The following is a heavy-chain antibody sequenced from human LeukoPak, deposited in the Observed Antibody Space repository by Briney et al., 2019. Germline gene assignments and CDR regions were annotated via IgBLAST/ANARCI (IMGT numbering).Heavy chain of an antibody. V-gene: IGHV4-59*08. Sequence: SETLSLTCTVSGDSINAYYWGWIRQPPGEGLEWIGYIYFSGTTKYNPSLESRVTISVDTSKNQFSLKLSSVTAADTAVYYCARRRAEGGSNGHYNWFDPWGQGILVTVSS. CDR3: ARRRAEGGSNGHYNWFDP. CDR1: GDSINAYY. D-gene: IGHD6-13*01. J-gene: IGHJ5*02. CDR2: IYFSGTT.